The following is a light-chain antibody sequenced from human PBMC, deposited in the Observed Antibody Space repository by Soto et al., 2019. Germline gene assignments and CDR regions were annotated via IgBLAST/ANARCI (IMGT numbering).Light chain of an antibody. V-gene: IGKV1-33*01. Sequence: DIPMTQSPSSLSASVGDRVTISCQASQDINNYLNWYQQKPGKAPKLLIYDASDLETGVPSRFSASGSGTDFSFTISNLQPEDAATYYCQQYDTLPLTFGGGTRLEIK. CDR3: QQYDTLPLT. CDR2: DAS. CDR1: QDINNY. J-gene: IGKJ4*01.